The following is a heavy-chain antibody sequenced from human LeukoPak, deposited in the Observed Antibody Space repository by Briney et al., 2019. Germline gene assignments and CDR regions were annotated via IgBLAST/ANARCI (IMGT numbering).Heavy chain of an antibody. CDR2: ISSGGGTV. CDR1: GFTFSTYE. CDR3: ARDLLGTEGYFEY. V-gene: IGHV3-48*03. J-gene: IGHJ4*02. Sequence: PGGSLRLSCAASGFTFSTYEMNWVRQAPGTGLEWVAYISSGGGTVKYADSVKGRFTISRDSAKNSLYLQMNSLRAEDTAVYYCARDLLGTEGYFEYWGQGTLVTVSS. D-gene: IGHD3-16*01.